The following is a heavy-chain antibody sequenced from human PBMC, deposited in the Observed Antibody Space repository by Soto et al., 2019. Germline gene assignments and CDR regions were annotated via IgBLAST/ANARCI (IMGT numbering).Heavy chain of an antibody. Sequence: CTASGGTFSIYAISWVRQAPVQGLEWMGGIIPIFGTANYAQKFQGRVTITADESTSTAYMELSSLRSEDTAVYYCASPYYYDSSGPRGYYYGMDVWGQGTTVTVSS. CDR3: ASPYYYDSSGPRGYYYGMDV. CDR2: IIPIFGTA. J-gene: IGHJ6*02. D-gene: IGHD3-22*01. V-gene: IGHV1-69*01. CDR1: GGTFSIYA.